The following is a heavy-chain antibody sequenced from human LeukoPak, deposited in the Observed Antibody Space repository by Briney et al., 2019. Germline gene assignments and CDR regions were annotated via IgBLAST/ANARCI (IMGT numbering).Heavy chain of an antibody. CDR3: AREIWISGSYYNDGGFDY. CDR1: RFTFSTYW. J-gene: IGHJ4*02. Sequence: GGSLRLSCAASRFTFSTYWMHWVRQAPGKGLVWVSRINSDGSSTGYADSVKGRFTISRDNAKNSLYLQMNSLRAEDTAVYYCAREIWISGSYYNDGGFDYWGQGTLVTVSS. D-gene: IGHD3-10*01. V-gene: IGHV3-74*01. CDR2: INSDGSST.